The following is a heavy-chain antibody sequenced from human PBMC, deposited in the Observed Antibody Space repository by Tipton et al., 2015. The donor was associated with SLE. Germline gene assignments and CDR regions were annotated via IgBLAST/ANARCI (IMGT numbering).Heavy chain of an antibody. D-gene: IGHD4-23*01. CDR2: IIPILGIA. CDR1: GGTFGSYT. CDR3: ARDRTTAVNGDAFDI. V-gene: IGHV1-69*16. J-gene: IGHJ3*02. Sequence: QLVQSGAEVKKPGSSVKVSCKASGGTFGSYTISWVRQAPGQGLEWMGGIIPILGIANYAQKFQGRVTITAGESTSTAYMELSSLRSEDTAVYYCARDRTTAVNGDAFDIWGQGTMVTVSS.